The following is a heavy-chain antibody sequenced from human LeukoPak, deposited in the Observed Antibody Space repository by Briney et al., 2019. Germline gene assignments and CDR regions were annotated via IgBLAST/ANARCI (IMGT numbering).Heavy chain of an antibody. Sequence: PSETLSLTCAVSGYSISSGYYWDWIRQPPGKGLEWIGSIYHSGSTYYNPSLKSRVTISVDTSKNQFSLNLSSVTAADTAVYYRARSRERNRFGELGYWGQGTLVTVSS. CDR3: ARSRERNRFGELGY. D-gene: IGHD3-10*01. CDR1: GYSISSGYY. CDR2: IYHSGST. J-gene: IGHJ4*02. V-gene: IGHV4-38-2*01.